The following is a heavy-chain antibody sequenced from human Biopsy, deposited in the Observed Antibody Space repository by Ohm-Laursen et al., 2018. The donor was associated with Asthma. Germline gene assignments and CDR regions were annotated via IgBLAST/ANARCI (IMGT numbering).Heavy chain of an antibody. J-gene: IGHJ2*01. D-gene: IGHD1-14*01. CDR1: GFNLNTYT. CDR2: ISYDGKFK. CDR3: ARDAGMNLAPGHWSFDL. Sequence: SLRLSCSASGFNLNTYTLSWVRQAPGQGLAWLSTISYDGKFKYFADSVKGRFTISRDYSKNTLYLQMNSLRLEDTGVYFCARDAGMNLAPGHWSFDLWGRGTLVTVSS. V-gene: IGHV3-30*04.